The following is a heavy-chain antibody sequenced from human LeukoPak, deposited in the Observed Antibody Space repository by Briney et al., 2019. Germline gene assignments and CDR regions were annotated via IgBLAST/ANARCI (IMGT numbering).Heavy chain of an antibody. J-gene: IGHJ4*02. CDR1: GYTFTSYG. CDR2: ISAYNGNT. V-gene: IGHV1-18*01. CDR3: ARDLITMVRGVTPDY. Sequence: ASVKVSCKASGYTFTSYGISWVRQAPGQGLEWMGWISAYNGNTYYAQKLQGRVTMTTDTSTSTAYMELRSLRSDDTAVYYCARDLITMVRGVTPDYWGQGTLVTVSS. D-gene: IGHD3-10*01.